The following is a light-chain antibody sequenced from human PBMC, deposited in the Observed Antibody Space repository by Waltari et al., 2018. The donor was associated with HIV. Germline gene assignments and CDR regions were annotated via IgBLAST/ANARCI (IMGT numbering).Light chain of an antibody. V-gene: IGKV1-9*01. CDR2: TAS. Sequence: IQLTQSPSFLSASVGDRVTITCRATQGISTYLAWYQQKPGKAPKLRIFTASALQSGVPSRFSGSGSGTEFTLTISVLQPEDFATYYCQQLKSYPLTFGGGTKVEIK. CDR3: QQLKSYPLT. CDR1: QGISTY. J-gene: IGKJ4*01.